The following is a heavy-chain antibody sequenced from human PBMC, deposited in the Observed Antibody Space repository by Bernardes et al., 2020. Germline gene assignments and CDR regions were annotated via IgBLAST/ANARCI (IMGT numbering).Heavy chain of an antibody. CDR3: ARVDGTTADYFDY. CDR2: INSDGSST. D-gene: IGHD1-7*01. CDR1: GFTFSSYW. Sequence: GRSLRLSCAASGFTFSSYWMHWVRQTPGKGLVWVSRINSDGSSTSYADSVKGRFTISRDNAKNTLYLQMNSLRAEDTAVYYCARVDGTTADYFDYWGQGTLVTVSS. V-gene: IGHV3-74*01. J-gene: IGHJ4*02.